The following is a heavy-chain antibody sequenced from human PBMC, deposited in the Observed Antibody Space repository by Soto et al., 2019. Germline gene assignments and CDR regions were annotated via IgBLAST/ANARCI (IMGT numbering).Heavy chain of an antibody. V-gene: IGHV1-18*01. Sequence: QVQLVQSGAEVKKPGASVKVSCKASGYTFTSYGISWVRQAPGQGLEWMGWISAYNGNTNYAQKLQGRVTMTTDTATSTAYMELRSLRSDDTAVYYCARDLLLRYFDWSPCDYWGQGTLVTVSS. CDR2: ISAYNGNT. CDR3: ARDLLLRYFDWSPCDY. D-gene: IGHD3-9*01. J-gene: IGHJ4*02. CDR1: GYTFTSYG.